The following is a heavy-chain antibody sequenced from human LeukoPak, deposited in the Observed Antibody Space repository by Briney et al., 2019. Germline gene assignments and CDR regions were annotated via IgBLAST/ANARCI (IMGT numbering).Heavy chain of an antibody. CDR3: ARIETSTYYYGSGSYPDR. CDR2: IYYSGST. V-gene: IGHV4-39*01. D-gene: IGHD3-10*01. Sequence: SETLSLTCTVSGGSISSSSYYWGWLRQPPGKGLEWIGSIYYSGSTYYNPSLKSRVTISVDTSKNQFSLKLSSVTAADTAVYYCARIETSTYYYGSGSYPDRWGQGTQVTVSS. CDR1: GGSISSSSYY. J-gene: IGHJ5*02.